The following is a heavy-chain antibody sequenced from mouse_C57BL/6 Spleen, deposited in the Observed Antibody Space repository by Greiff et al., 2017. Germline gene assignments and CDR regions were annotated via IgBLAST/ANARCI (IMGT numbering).Heavy chain of an antibody. CDR2: IDPSDSYT. D-gene: IGHD2-2*01. CDR1: GYTFTSYW. V-gene: IGHV1-69*01. J-gene: IGHJ4*01. CDR3: ASGHGYYYAMDY. Sequence: VQLQQSGAELVMPGASVKLSCKASGYTFTSYWMHWVKQRPGQGLEWIGEIDPSDSYTNYNQKFKGKSTLTVDKSSSTAYMQLSSLTSEDSAVYYCASGHGYYYAMDYWGQGTSVTVSS.